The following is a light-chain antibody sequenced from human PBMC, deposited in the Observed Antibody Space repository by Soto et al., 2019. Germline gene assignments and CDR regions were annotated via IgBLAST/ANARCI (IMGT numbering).Light chain of an antibody. Sequence: EIVMTQSPATLSVSPGERATLSCRASQSVSSNLAWYQQKPGQAPRLLIYDASTRATGIPARFSGSGSGTEFTLTISSLQSEDFAVYYCQQYNNWPTWTFGQGTKVEFK. V-gene: IGKV3D-15*01. CDR2: DAS. CDR3: QQYNNWPTWT. J-gene: IGKJ1*01. CDR1: QSVSSN.